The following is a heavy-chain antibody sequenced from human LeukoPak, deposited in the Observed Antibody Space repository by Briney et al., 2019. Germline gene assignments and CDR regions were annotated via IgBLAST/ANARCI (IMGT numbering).Heavy chain of an antibody. D-gene: IGHD6-19*01. J-gene: IGHJ3*02. CDR2: ITSSGSSI. Sequence: GGSLRLSCTASGFIFSSITMNWVRQAPGKGLEWVSSITSSGSSIYYADSVKGRFTISRDNAKNSLYLQMNSLRAEDTAVYYCARERRTSGWYDAFDMRGQGTMVTVSS. CDR3: ARERRTSGWYDAFDM. V-gene: IGHV3-21*01. CDR1: GFIFSSIT.